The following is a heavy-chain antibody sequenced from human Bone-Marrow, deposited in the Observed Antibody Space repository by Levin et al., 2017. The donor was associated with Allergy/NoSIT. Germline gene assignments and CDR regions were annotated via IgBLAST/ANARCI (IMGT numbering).Heavy chain of an antibody. CDR1: GGTFSTYH. D-gene: IGHD2-21*02. CDR2: ISPVFGSA. J-gene: IGHJ5*02. V-gene: IGHV1-69*13. Sequence: SVKVSCTASGGTFSTYHINWVRQAPGQGLEWMGGISPVFGSANYAQKFQGRVTITADQSTNTVHMELSNLRSDDTAVYYCTIAVMTTLKNWFDPWGQGTQVTVSS. CDR3: TIAVMTTLKNWFDP.